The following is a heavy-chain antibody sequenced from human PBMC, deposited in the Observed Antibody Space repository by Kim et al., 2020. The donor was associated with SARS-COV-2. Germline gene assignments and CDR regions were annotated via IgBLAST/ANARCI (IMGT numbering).Heavy chain of an antibody. J-gene: IGHJ3*01. Sequence: GESLKISCKGSGYSFASYWIGWVRQIPGKGLEWMGLIYPGGSDTRYSPSLQGQVTISADKSIKTAYLQWNSLKASDTAMYYCARGPVPAQENAFDVWGQGTMVTASS. CDR2: IYPGGSDT. CDR1: GYSFASYW. V-gene: IGHV5-51*01. CDR3: ARGPVPAQENAFDV.